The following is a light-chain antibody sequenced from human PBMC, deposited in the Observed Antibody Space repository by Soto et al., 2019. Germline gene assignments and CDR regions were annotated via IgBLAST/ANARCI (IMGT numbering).Light chain of an antibody. Sequence: QSALTQPPSASGTPGQRVTISCSGSSSNMGSNSVNWYQQLPGTAPKLLIYGDNQRPSGVPDRFSGSKSGTSASLAITGLQSEDEADYYCAAWDGSLHHILFGGGTQLTVL. J-gene: IGLJ2*01. CDR2: GDN. CDR3: AAWDGSLHHIL. V-gene: IGLV1-44*01. CDR1: SSNMGSNS.